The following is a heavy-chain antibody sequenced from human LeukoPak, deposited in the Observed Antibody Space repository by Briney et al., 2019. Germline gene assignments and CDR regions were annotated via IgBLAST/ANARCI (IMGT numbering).Heavy chain of an antibody. CDR1: GGSISSYY. J-gene: IGHJ3*02. Sequence: SETLSLTCTVSGGSISSYYWSWIRQPPGKGLEWIGYIYYSGSTNYNPSLKSRVTISVDTSKNQFSLKLSSVTAADTAVYYCARGSRDFWSGPYDAFDIWGQGTMVTVSS. V-gene: IGHV4-59*01. CDR3: ARGSRDFWSGPYDAFDI. D-gene: IGHD3-3*01. CDR2: IYYSGST.